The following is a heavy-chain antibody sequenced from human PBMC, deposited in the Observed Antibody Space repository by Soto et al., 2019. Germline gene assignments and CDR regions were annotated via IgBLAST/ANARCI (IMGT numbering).Heavy chain of an antibody. J-gene: IGHJ2*01. CDR1: GGSISRSSYY. D-gene: IGHD2-2*02. Sequence: QLQLQESGPGLVKPSETLSLTFTVSGGSISRSSYYWGWIRQPPGKGLEWVGGIYYRGSTYYNPSLKSRVTISVDTSKNQFSLNLSSVTAADTAVYYCARHRGVPAAIPPPSGTNGVAWYFDLWGRGTLVTVSS. CDR2: IYYRGST. V-gene: IGHV4-39*01. CDR3: ARHRGVPAAIPPPSGTNGVAWYFDL.